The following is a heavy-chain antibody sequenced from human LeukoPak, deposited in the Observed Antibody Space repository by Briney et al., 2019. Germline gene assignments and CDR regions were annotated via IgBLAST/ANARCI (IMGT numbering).Heavy chain of an antibody. D-gene: IGHD5-18*01. J-gene: IGHJ3*02. CDR1: GGSISTFS. CDR3: ARQPSNTAAFDI. Sequence: PSETLSLTCTVSGGSISTFSWSWIRQFPGKGLEWIGSIYIKSTNYNPSLKSRVAISVDTSKNQFSLRLSSVTAADTAVYYCARQPSNTAAFDIWGQGTMVTVSS. V-gene: IGHV4-59*08. CDR2: IYIKST.